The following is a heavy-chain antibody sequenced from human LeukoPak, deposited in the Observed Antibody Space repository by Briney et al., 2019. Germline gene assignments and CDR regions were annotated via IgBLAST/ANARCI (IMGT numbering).Heavy chain of an antibody. CDR3: ARSPSSGWYYFDY. CDR1: GFTLSSYA. CDR2: ISYDGSNK. V-gene: IGHV3-30*04. J-gene: IGHJ4*02. Sequence: GGSLRLSCAASGFTLSSYATHWVRQAPGKGLEWVAVISYDGSNKYYADCVKARFTISRDNSKNTLYLQMTSLRAEDTAVYYCARSPSSGWYYFDYWGQGTLVTVSS. D-gene: IGHD6-19*01.